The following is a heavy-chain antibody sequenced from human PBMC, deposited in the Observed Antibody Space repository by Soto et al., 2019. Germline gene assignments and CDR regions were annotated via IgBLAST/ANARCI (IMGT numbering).Heavy chain of an antibody. D-gene: IGHD3-3*01. Sequence: GGSLRLSCAASGFTFSDYYMSWIRQAPGKGLEWVSYISSSGSTIYYADSVKGRFTISRDNAKNSLYLQMNSLRAEDTAVYYCARVLSYDFWSGRTPGYWGQGTLVTVSS. CDR1: GFTFSDYY. CDR3: ARVLSYDFWSGRTPGY. V-gene: IGHV3-11*01. CDR2: ISSSGSTI. J-gene: IGHJ4*02.